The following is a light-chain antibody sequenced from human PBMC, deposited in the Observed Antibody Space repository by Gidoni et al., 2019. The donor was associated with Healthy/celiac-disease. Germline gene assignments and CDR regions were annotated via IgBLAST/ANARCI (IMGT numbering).Light chain of an antibody. V-gene: IGKV1-16*02. J-gene: IGKJ1*01. Sequence: DIQMTQSPSSLSASVGDRVTITCRPSQGISNYLAWFQQKPGKAPKSLISAASSLQSGVPSKFSGSGSGTDFTLTISSRQPEDVATYYCQQYNSYPWTFGQGTKVEIK. CDR3: QQYNSYPWT. CDR2: AAS. CDR1: QGISNY.